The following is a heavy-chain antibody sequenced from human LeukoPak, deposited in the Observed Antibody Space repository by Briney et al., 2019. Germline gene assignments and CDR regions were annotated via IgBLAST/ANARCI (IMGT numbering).Heavy chain of an antibody. D-gene: IGHD3-22*01. J-gene: IGHJ4*02. Sequence: ASVKVSCKTSGYTFTSYGISWVRQAPGQGLEWMGWISAYNGNTNYAQKLQGRVTMTTDTSTSTAYMELRSLRSDDTAVYYCARGATYYYDSSGYYFDYWGQGTLVTVSS. CDR2: ISAYNGNT. CDR1: GYTFTSYG. CDR3: ARGATYYYDSSGYYFDY. V-gene: IGHV1-18*01.